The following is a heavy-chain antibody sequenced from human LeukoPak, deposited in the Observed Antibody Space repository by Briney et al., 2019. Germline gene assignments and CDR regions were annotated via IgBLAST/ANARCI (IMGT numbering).Heavy chain of an antibody. CDR2: INSNGSSI. V-gene: IGHV3-74*01. D-gene: IGHD3-10*01. CDR1: GFTFTSYW. CDR3: ARENGGSGSFDY. Sequence: GGSLRLSCAASGFTFTSYWLNWVRQAPGKGLEWVSRINSNGSSISYADSVKGRFTVFRDNAKNTLYLQMNSLRVEDTAVYYCARENGGSGSFDYWGQGTLVTVSS. J-gene: IGHJ4*02.